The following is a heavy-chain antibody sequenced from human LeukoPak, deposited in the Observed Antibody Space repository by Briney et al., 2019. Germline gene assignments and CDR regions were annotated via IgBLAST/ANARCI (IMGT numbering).Heavy chain of an antibody. J-gene: IGHJ4*02. Sequence: GGSLRLSCAASGFTFTRDWMSWVRQAPGKGLEWVAMIKQDGSEKHYVDSVKGRFTISSGNTKNSLYLQMNSLRAEDTALYYCATLDTAMVTNFGYWGQGTLVTVSS. CDR1: GFTFTRDW. V-gene: IGHV3-7*01. CDR3: ATLDTAMVTNFGY. D-gene: IGHD5-18*01. CDR2: IKQDGSEK.